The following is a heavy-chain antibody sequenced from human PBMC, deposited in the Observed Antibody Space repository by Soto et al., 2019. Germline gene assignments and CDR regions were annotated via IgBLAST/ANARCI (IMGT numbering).Heavy chain of an antibody. CDR1: GGYLVSIGYY. CDR2: IYYSGST. CDR3: ARGIEGWYQGRYYYGMDV. Sequence: SEMQCLSCTVAGGYLVSIGYYWGWIRQPPGKGLEWIGSIYYSGSTYYNPSLKSRVTISVDTSKNQFSLKLSSVTAADTAVYYCARGIEGWYQGRYYYGMDVWGQGTTVTVSS. V-gene: IGHV4-39*07. J-gene: IGHJ6*02. D-gene: IGHD6-19*01.